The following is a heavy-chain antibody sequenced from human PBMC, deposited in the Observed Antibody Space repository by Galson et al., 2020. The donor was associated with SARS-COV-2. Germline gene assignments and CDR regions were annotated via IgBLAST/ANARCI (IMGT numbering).Heavy chain of an antibody. CDR2: ISYSGHT. Sequence: SEPLSLTYTVSGGSITNYYWSWIRKPPGKGLEWIAFISYSGHTNYSPSLKSRVTISVDTYKNQFSLRLTSMTAADTAIYYCARHAAYCTGGSCESDFDYWGQGALVTVSS. CDR3: ARHAAYCTGGSCESDFDY. D-gene: IGHD2-15*01. CDR1: GGSITNYY. V-gene: IGHV4-59*08. J-gene: IGHJ4*02.